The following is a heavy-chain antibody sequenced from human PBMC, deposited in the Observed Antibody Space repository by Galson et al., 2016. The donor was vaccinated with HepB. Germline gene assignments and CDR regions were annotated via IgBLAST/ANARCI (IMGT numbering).Heavy chain of an antibody. J-gene: IGHJ5*02. CDR1: GFSLSTSGVG. CDR3: SHRQNEILTGYYSPGWFDP. CDR2: IYWNDDK. V-gene: IGHV2-5*01. D-gene: IGHD3-9*01. Sequence: PALVKPTQTLTLTCTFSGFSLSTSGVGVGWIRQSPGEALEWLALIYWNDDKRYSPSLKSRLTITKDTSKNLVVLTMTNMDPVDTATYFCSHRQNEILTGYYSPGWFDPWGPGTLVTVSS.